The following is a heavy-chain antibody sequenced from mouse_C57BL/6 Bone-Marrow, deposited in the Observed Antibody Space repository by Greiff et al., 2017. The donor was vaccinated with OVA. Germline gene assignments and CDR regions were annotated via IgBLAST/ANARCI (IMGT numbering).Heavy chain of an antibody. J-gene: IGHJ2*01. CDR3: APYYYGSRLDY. Sequence: QVQLQQPGAELVKPGASVKMSCKASGYTFTSYWITWVKQRPGQGLEWIGDIYPGSGSTNYHEKFKSKATLTVDTSSSTAYMQLSSLTSEDSAVYYCAPYYYGSRLDYWGQGTTLTVSS. D-gene: IGHD1-1*01. CDR1: GYTFTSYW. CDR2: IYPGSGST. V-gene: IGHV1-55*01.